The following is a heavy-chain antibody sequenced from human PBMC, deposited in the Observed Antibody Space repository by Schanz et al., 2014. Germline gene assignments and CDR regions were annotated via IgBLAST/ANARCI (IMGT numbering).Heavy chain of an antibody. CDR3: AREQTIFGVTYTDAYDV. V-gene: IGHV3-11*05. D-gene: IGHD3-3*01. Sequence: PGGSLRLSCAASGFSFSDYYMSWIRQAPGKGLEWISFINTGSNYINYADSVKGRFTISRDNTKNSLFLQLNSLRADDTAVYYCAREQTIFGVTYTDAYDVWGRGTMVTVSS. CDR2: INTGSNYI. J-gene: IGHJ3*01. CDR1: GFSFSDYY.